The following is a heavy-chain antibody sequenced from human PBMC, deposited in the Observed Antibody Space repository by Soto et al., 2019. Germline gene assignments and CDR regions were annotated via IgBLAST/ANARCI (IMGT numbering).Heavy chain of an antibody. D-gene: IGHD3-3*01. CDR2: ISYDGSNK. CDR3: ARSSPSPTPSVLRFLEWLLFPFDY. CDR1: GFTFSSYA. Sequence: PGGSLRLSCAASGFTFSSYAMHWVRQAPGKGLEWVAVISYDGSNKYYADSVKGRFTISRDNSKNTLYLQMNSLRAEDTAVYYCARSSPSPTPSVLRFLEWLLFPFDYWGQGTLVTVSS. V-gene: IGHV3-30-3*01. J-gene: IGHJ4*02.